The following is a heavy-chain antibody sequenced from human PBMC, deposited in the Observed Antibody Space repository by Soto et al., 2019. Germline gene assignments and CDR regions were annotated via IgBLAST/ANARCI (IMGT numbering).Heavy chain of an antibody. J-gene: IGHJ5*02. V-gene: IGHV4-59*08. Sequence: QVQLQASGPGLEQPSETLSLTCTVSGGSITGYYWSWIRQPPGQGPEWIGNIHYSGSTNYNPSLKSRVTLSLDTSKNQLSRRLSSVTAAETAVYYCARHSYYSSPLRFDPWGQGTLVTVSS. D-gene: IGHD4-4*01. CDR2: IHYSGST. CDR3: ARHSYYSSPLRFDP. CDR1: GGSITGYY.